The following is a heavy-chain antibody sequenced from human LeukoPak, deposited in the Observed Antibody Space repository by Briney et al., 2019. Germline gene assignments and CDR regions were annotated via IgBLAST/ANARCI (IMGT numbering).Heavy chain of an antibody. CDR2: IYHSGST. J-gene: IGHJ5*02. CDR1: GYSISSGYY. Sequence: SETLSLTCSVSGYSISSGYYWGWIRQPPGKGLEWIGTIYHSGSTYYNPSLKSRVTMSVDTSKKQFSLKLSSVTAADTAVYYCARGYSYGYGTFWFDPWGQGTLVTVSS. D-gene: IGHD5-18*01. CDR3: ARGYSYGYGTFWFDP. V-gene: IGHV4-38-2*02.